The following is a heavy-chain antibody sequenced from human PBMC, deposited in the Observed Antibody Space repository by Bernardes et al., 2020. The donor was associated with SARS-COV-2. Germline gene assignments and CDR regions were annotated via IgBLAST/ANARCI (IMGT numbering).Heavy chain of an antibody. V-gene: IGHV1-24*01. CDR2: FDPEDGET. D-gene: IGHD1-26*01. CDR1: GYTLTELS. CDR3: ATAPPVYSGSYSGWFDP. J-gene: IGHJ5*02. Sequence: ASVKVSCMVSGYTLTELSMHWVRQAPGKGLEWMGGFDPEDGETIYAQKFQGRVTMTEDTSTDTAYMELSSLRSEDTAVYYCATAPPVYSGSYSGWFDPWGQGTLVTVSS.